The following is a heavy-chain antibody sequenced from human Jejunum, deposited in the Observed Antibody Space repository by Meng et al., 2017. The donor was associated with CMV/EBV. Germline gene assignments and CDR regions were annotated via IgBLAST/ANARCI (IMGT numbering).Heavy chain of an antibody. Sequence: SGLSVSTDYMSWVRQAPGKGLEWVSSIYIGSSTDYADSVKGRFTISRDNPKNTLILQMNNLRAEDTALYYCARFSIVGRTNAFDLWGHGTMVTVSS. D-gene: IGHD1-26*01. CDR3: ARFSIVGRTNAFDL. CDR1: GLSVSTDY. V-gene: IGHV3-53*01. CDR2: IYIGSST. J-gene: IGHJ3*01.